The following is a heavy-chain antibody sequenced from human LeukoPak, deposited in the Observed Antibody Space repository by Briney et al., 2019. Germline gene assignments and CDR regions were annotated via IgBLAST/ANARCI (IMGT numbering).Heavy chain of an antibody. CDR1: GGSISSYY. D-gene: IGHD4-11*01. J-gene: IGHJ5*02. Sequence: SETLSLTCTVSGGSISSYYWSWIRQPPGKGLEWIGYIYYSGSTNYNPSLKSRVTISVDTSKNQFSLKLSSVTAADTAVYYCARAQHDYIFGWFDPWGQGTLVTVSS. CDR2: IYYSGST. V-gene: IGHV4-59*01. CDR3: ARAQHDYIFGWFDP.